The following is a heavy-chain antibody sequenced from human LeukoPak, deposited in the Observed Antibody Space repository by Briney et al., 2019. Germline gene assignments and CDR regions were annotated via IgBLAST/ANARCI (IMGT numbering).Heavy chain of an antibody. CDR1: GFTFSSYA. CDR2: ISGSGGST. D-gene: IGHD1-26*01. Sequence: GGSLRLSCAASGFTFSSYAMSWVRQAPGKGLEWVSAISGSGGSTYYADSVKGRFTISRDNSKNTLYLQMNSLRAEDTAAYYCAKGWGRVGATLFDYWGQGTLVTVSS. V-gene: IGHV3-23*01. CDR3: AKGWGRVGATLFDY. J-gene: IGHJ4*02.